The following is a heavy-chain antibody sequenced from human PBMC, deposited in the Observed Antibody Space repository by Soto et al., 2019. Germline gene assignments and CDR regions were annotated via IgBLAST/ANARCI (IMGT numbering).Heavy chain of an antibody. Sequence: ASVKLSCKASGYTFTGYYMHWVRRAPGQGLEWIGWINPNSGGTNYAQKFQGWVTMTRDTSISTAYMELSRLRSDDTAVYYCARDRKVANGPEWSGWFSYYYYGMDVWGQGTTVTVSS. V-gene: IGHV1-2*04. J-gene: IGHJ6*02. CDR3: ARDRKVANGPEWSGWFSYYYYGMDV. CDR2: INPNSGGT. D-gene: IGHD6-19*01. CDR1: GYTFTGYY.